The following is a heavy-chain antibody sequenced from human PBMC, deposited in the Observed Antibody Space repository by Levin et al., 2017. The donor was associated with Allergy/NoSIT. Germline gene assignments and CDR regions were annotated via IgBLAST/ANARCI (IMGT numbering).Heavy chain of an antibody. J-gene: IGHJ4*02. CDR2: ISGSGGST. D-gene: IGHD5-12*01. CDR3: ARVDIVATGSGFDY. Sequence: GGSLRLSCAASGFTFSSYAMSWVRQAPGKGLEWVSAISGSGGSTYYADSVKGRFTISRDNSKNTLYLQMNSLRAEDTAVYYCARVDIVATGSGFDYWGQGTLVTVSS. CDR1: GFTFSSYA. V-gene: IGHV3-23*01.